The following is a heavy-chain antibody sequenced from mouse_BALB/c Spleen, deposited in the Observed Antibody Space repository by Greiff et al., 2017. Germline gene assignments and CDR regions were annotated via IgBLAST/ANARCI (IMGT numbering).Heavy chain of an antibody. D-gene: IGHD1-1*01. V-gene: IGHV14-3*02. CDR1: GFNIKDTY. Sequence: VQLQQSGAELVKPGASVKLSCTASGFNIKDTYMHWVKQRPEQGLEWIGRIDPANGNTKYDPKFQGKATITADTSSNTAYLQLSSLTSEDTAVYYCASPIYYYGSSPFYYAMDYWGQGTSVTVSS. CDR3: ASPIYYYGSSPFYYAMDY. J-gene: IGHJ4*01. CDR2: IDPANGNT.